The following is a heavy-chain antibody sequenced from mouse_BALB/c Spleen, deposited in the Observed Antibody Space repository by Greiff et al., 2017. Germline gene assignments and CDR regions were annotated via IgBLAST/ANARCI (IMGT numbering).Heavy chain of an antibody. CDR2: IDPENGDT. D-gene: IGHD2-3*01. V-gene: IGHV14-4*02. CDR1: GFNIKDYY. J-gene: IGHJ2*01. CDR3: NGWSDLFDY. Sequence: VQLKESGAELVRSGASVKLSCTASGFNIKDYYMHWVKQRPEQGLEWIGWIDPENGDTEYAPKFQGKATMTADTSSNTAYLQLSSLTSEDTAVYYCNGWSDLFDYWGQGTTLTVSS.